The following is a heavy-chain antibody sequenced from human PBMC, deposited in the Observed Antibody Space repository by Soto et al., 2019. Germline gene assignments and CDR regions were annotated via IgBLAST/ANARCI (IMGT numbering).Heavy chain of an antibody. J-gene: IGHJ4*02. V-gene: IGHV1-18*04. D-gene: IGHD5-12*01. CDR1: GYTCTSYG. Sequence: QVQLVQSGAEVKKPGAAVKVSCKASGYTCTSYGISWVRQAPGQGLEWMGWISAYNGNTNYAQKLQGRVTMTTDTSTSTAYMELRSLGSDDTAVYYCARDRWLRREGPGPFDYWGQGTLVTVSS. CDR3: ARDRWLRREGPGPFDY. CDR2: ISAYNGNT.